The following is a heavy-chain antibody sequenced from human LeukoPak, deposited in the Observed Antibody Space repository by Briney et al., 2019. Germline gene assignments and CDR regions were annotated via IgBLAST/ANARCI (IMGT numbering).Heavy chain of an antibody. J-gene: IGHJ5*02. Sequence: GESLKISCQTSGYDFSTKWIGWVRQMPGKGLEWMGIIYPLDSITRYSPSFQGHVTISADTSINTAYLQWPSLKPSDTAIYYCARLAPDYADYWFDPWGQATLVTVSS. CDR3: ARLAPDYADYWFDP. CDR1: GYDFSTKW. CDR2: IYPLDSIT. V-gene: IGHV5-51*01. D-gene: IGHD4-17*01.